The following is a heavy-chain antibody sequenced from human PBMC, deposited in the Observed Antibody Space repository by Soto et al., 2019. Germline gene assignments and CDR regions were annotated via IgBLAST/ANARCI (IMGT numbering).Heavy chain of an antibody. CDR2: IIPIFGTA. V-gene: IGHV1-69*01. Sequence: LNGARKSSGGGLSGYVISWGRNAPGQGLEWMGGIIPIFGTANYAQKFQGRVTITADESTSTAYMELSSLRSEDTAVYYCARENRLREYCSGGSCAYYYYGMDVWGQATTVTVSS. CDR1: GGGLSGYV. D-gene: IGHD2-15*01. J-gene: IGHJ6*02. CDR3: ARENRLREYCSGGSCAYYYYGMDV.